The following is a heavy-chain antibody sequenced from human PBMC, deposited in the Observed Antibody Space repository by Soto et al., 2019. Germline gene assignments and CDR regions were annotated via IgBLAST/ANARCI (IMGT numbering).Heavy chain of an antibody. D-gene: IGHD3-16*01. CDR2: ISAYNGNT. CDR3: ARETEVGGFDY. CDR1: GYTFTSYG. V-gene: IGHV1-18*01. Sequence: QVQLVQSGAEVKKPGASVKVSCKASGYTFTSYGISWVRQAPGQGLEWMGWISAYNGNTNYAQKLQGRVTMTPDTCASTEYMKLRRLRSDDTAVYYCARETEVGGFDYWGQGTLVTVSS. J-gene: IGHJ4*02.